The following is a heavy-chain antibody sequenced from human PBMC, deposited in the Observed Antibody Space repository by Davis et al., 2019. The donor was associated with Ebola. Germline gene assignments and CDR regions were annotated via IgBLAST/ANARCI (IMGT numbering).Heavy chain of an antibody. V-gene: IGHV3-64D*06. CDR3: VKGGGSSSWPRGYYYGMDV. Sequence: GGSLRLSCSASGFTFSSYAMHWVRQAPGKGLEYVSAISSNGGSTYYADSVKGRFTISRDNSKNTLYLQMSSLRAEDTAVYYCVKGGGSSSWPRGYYYGMDVWGQGTTVTVSS. CDR2: ISSNGGST. CDR1: GFTFSSYA. J-gene: IGHJ6*02. D-gene: IGHD6-13*01.